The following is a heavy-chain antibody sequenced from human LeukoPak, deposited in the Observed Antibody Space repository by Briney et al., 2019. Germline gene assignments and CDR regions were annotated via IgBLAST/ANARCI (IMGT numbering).Heavy chain of an antibody. V-gene: IGHV4-59*01. D-gene: IGHD1-26*01. CDR2: IYYSGST. CDR1: GGSISSYY. Sequence: SETLSLTCTVSGGSISSYYWSWIRQPPGKGLEWIGYIYYSGSTNYNPSLKSRVTISVDTSKKQFSLKLSSVTAVDTAFYYCARYIVSYPHDAFDIWGQGTMVTVSS. J-gene: IGHJ3*02. CDR3: ARYIVSYPHDAFDI.